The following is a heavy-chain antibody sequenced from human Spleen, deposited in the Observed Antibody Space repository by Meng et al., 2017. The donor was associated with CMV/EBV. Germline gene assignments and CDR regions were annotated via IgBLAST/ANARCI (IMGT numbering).Heavy chain of an antibody. CDR2: ITSSSSYI. CDR3: ARVGSGSYYFDY. CDR1: GFTFSSYS. D-gene: IGHD1-26*01. Sequence: SCAASGFTFSSYSMNWVRQAPGKGLEWVSSITSSSSYIYYADSLKGRFTISRDNAKDSLYLQMNSLTAEDTAVYYCARVGSGSYYFDYWGQGTLVTVSS. J-gene: IGHJ4*02. V-gene: IGHV3-21*01.